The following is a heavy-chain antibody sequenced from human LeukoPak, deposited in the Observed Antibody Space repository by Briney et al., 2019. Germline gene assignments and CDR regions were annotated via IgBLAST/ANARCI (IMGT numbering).Heavy chain of an antibody. V-gene: IGHV3-48*03. CDR1: GFTFSSYE. Sequence: GGSLRLSCAASGFTFSSYEMNWVRQAPGKGLEWVSYISSSGSTIYYADSVKGRFTISRDNAKNPLYLQMNSLRAEDTAVYYCARDQTKWEPLRRRDYYYMDVWGKGTTVTVSS. J-gene: IGHJ6*03. CDR2: ISSSGSTI. CDR3: ARDQTKWEPLRRRDYYYMDV. D-gene: IGHD1-26*01.